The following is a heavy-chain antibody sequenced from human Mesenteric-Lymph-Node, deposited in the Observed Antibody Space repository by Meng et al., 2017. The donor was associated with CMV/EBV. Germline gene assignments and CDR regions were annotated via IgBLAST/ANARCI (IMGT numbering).Heavy chain of an antibody. CDR2: IYYSGST. V-gene: IGHV4-30-4*08. J-gene: IGHJ5*02. Sequence: TSTVSGGSVSSGDYFWSWIRQPPGKGLEWIAYIYYSGSTYYNPSLKSRLTLSVDMSKNQFSLKLSSVTAADTAVYYCARVVHNWFDPWGQGTLVTVSS. CDR3: ARVVHNWFDP. CDR1: GGSVSSGDYF.